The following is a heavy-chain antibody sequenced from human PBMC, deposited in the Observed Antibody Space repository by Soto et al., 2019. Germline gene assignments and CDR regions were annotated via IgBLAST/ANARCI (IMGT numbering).Heavy chain of an antibody. D-gene: IGHD3-22*01. J-gene: IGHJ4*02. CDR1: GYSFTSYW. CDR3: ARAGVYDSSGYYYKVFDY. V-gene: IGHV5-51*01. CDR2: IYPGDSDT. Sequence: PGESLKISCKGSGYSFTSYWIGWVRQMPGKGLEWMGIIYPGDSDTRYSPSFQGQVTLSADKSISTAYLQWSSLKASDTAMYYCARAGVYDSSGYYYKVFDYWGQGTLVTVSS.